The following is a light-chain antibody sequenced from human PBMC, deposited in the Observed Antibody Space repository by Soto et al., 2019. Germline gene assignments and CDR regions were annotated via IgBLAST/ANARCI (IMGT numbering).Light chain of an antibody. CDR1: SSDVGAYNH. Sequence: QSALTQPASVSGSPGQSITLSCTGTSSDVGAYNHVSWYQQFPSEAPKLMIYEVSNRPSGVSNRFSGSKSGNTASLTISGLQAEDEADYYCSSYTTSTTWVFGGGTKLTVL. J-gene: IGLJ3*02. CDR2: EVS. CDR3: SSYTTSTTWV. V-gene: IGLV2-14*01.